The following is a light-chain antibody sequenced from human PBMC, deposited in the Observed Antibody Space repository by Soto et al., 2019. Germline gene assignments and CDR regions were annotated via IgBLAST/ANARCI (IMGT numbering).Light chain of an antibody. V-gene: IGKV1-39*01. CDR1: QSVSSY. Sequence: DLQMTRAPASLSAAVGATVTITCRASQSVSSYLNWYQQKPGKAPKLLIYAASSLQSGVPSRFSGSGSGTDFTLTISSLQPEDFATYYCQQSYSSLRTFGGGTKVDI. CDR2: AAS. J-gene: IGKJ4*02. CDR3: QQSYSSLRT.